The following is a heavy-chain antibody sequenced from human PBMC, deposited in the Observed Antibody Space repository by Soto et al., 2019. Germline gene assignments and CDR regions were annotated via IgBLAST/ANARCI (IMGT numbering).Heavy chain of an antibody. D-gene: IGHD6-13*01. Sequence: QVQLVESGGGVVQPGRSLRLSCAASGFTFSNFGMQWVRQAPGKGLEWVASISYDGNIKYSAASVKGRFTISRDNSKITLYLYMNSLRSEDTAVYYCARFWGPVTAAVDDYWGQGTLVTVSS. J-gene: IGHJ4*02. CDR3: ARFWGPVTAAVDDY. CDR1: GFTFSNFG. V-gene: IGHV3-30*03. CDR2: ISYDGNIK.